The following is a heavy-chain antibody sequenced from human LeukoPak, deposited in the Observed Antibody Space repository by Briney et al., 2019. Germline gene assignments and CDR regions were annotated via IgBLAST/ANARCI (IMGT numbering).Heavy chain of an antibody. CDR3: AKLRPYGTTWSGGVVN. Sequence: AGGSLRLSCAASGFTLSSYVMTWVRQAPGKGLDWVSAIGTGGDTHYADSVKGRFTVSRDSSKSTLYLHMDSLRADDTAVYYCAKLRPYGTTWSGGVVNWGQGTLVTVSS. CDR1: GFTLSSYV. V-gene: IGHV3-23*01. D-gene: IGHD2-8*02. CDR2: IGTGGDT. J-gene: IGHJ4*02.